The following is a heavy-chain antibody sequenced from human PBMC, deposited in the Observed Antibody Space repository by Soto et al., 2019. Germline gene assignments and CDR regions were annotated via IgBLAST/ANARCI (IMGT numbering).Heavy chain of an antibody. CDR2: ISGSGGST. CDR1: GFTFSSYA. J-gene: IGHJ6*02. V-gene: IGHV3-23*01. Sequence: EVQLLESGGGLVQPGGSLRLSCAASGFTFSSYAMSWVRQAPGKGLEWVSAISGSGGSTYYADSVKGRFTISRDNSKNTLYLQMNSLRAVDTAVYYCAKDSPPPYCSGGSCYSDGYYGMDVWGQGTTVTVSS. CDR3: AKDSPPPYCSGGSCYSDGYYGMDV. D-gene: IGHD2-15*01.